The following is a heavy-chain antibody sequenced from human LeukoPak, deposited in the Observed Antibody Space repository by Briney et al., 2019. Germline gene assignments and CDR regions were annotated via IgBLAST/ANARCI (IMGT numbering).Heavy chain of an antibody. CDR1: DASFRGHY. J-gene: IGHJ4*02. V-gene: IGHV4-34*01. CDR3: ARQIGGDLLFDY. D-gene: IGHD1-26*01. Sequence: SETLSLTCVVYDASFRGHYWSWIRQPPGKGLEWIGEINHSGSTNYNPSLKSRVTISVDTSKNQFSLKLGSVTAADTAVYYCARQIGGDLLFDYWGQGTLVTVSS. CDR2: INHSGST.